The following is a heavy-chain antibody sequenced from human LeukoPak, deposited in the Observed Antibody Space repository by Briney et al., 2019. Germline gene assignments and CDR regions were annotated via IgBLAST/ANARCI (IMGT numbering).Heavy chain of an antibody. D-gene: IGHD6-13*01. V-gene: IGHV1-2*02. J-gene: IGHJ6*02. CDR1: GYTFTGYY. CDR2: VNPNSGGT. Sequence: GASVKVSCKASGYTFTGYYMHWVRQAPGQGLEWMGWVNPNSGGTNYAQKFQGRVTMTRDTSISTAYMELSRLRSDDTAVYYCASIIAAAGKGYYGMDVWGQGTTVTVSS. CDR3: ASIIAAAGKGYYGMDV.